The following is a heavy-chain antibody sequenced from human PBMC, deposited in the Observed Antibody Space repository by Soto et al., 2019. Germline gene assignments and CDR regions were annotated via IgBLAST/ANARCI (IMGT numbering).Heavy chain of an antibody. CDR3: ARGHCTSASCYEFDDYDDMDV. J-gene: IGHJ6*02. V-gene: IGHV3-13*01. Sequence: PGGSLRLSCAASGFPFSRYDMYWVRQPTGKGLEWVSGIGSAGDTYYAASVKGRFTVSRENDRHSLFLQLNSLRAGDTAVYYCARGHCTSASCYEFDDYDDMDVWGQGTPVTVSS. D-gene: IGHD2-2*01. CDR2: IGSAGDT. CDR1: GFPFSRYD.